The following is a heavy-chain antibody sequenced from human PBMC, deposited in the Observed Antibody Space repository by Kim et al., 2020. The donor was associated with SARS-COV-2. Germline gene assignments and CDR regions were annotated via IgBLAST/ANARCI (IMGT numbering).Heavy chain of an antibody. J-gene: IGHJ5*02. CDR3: AKGANARYFDWLSIPDWFDP. Sequence: GGSLRLSCAGSGFTFSSYAMSRVRQAPGKGLEWVSDISGSGGSTYYADSVKGRFTISRDNSKNTLYLQMNSLRAEDTAVYYCAKGANARYFDWLSIPDWFDPWGQGTLVTVSS. CDR2: ISGSGGST. CDR1: GFTFSSYA. D-gene: IGHD3-9*01. V-gene: IGHV3-23*01.